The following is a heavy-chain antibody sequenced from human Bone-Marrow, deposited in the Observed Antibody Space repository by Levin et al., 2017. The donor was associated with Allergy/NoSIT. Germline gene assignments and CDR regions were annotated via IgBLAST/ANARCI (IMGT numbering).Heavy chain of an antibody. D-gene: IGHD3-22*01. CDR3: ARDVDFFDSSNYYGGPFDY. V-gene: IGHV3-33*01. CDR1: GFPFSTYA. CDR2: IWSDGNKR. J-gene: IGHJ4*02. Sequence: LSLTCAASGFPFSTYAMHWVRQAPGKGLEWVAVIWSDGNKRYYADSVKGRFTVSRDNSKNTLYLQMNSLRAEDTAVYYCARDVDFFDSSNYYGGPFDYWGQGTLVTVSS.